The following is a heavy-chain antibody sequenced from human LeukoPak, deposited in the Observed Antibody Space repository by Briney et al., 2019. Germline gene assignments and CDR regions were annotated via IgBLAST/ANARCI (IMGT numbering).Heavy chain of an antibody. CDR1: GFTFSSYA. J-gene: IGHJ4*02. CDR2: ISCSGCST. CDR3: AKSLVVPDAEVFDY. Sequence: GGALTLSCAASGFTFSSYAMSWLRQSPGKGLEWFPAISCSGCSTYYADSVKGRYTLSSDNSKNTLYLQMNDLRAEHTAVYYCAKSLVVPDAEVFDYWGQGALLTVCS. D-gene: IGHD2-2*01. V-gene: IGHV3-23*01.